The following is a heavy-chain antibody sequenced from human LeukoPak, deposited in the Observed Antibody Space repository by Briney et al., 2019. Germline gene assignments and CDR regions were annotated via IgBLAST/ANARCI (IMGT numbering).Heavy chain of an antibody. Sequence: SETLSLTCTVSGGSISSSGYYWSWIRQLPGKGLEWIGYIYYSGTTYYNPSLKSRVTISVDTSKNQFSLNLTSLTAADTAVYYCARGDGYYFDYWGQGTLATVSS. J-gene: IGHJ4*02. CDR1: GGSISSSGYY. D-gene: IGHD5-24*01. CDR3: ARGDGYYFDY. CDR2: IYYSGTT. V-gene: IGHV4-31*03.